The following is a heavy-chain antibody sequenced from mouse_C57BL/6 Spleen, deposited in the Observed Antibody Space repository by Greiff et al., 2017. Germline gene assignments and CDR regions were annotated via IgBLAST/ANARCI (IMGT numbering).Heavy chain of an antibody. Sequence: QVQLQQPGAELVKPGASVTLSCKASGYTFTSYWMHWVKQRPGQGLEWIGMIHPNSGSTNYNEKFKSKATLTVDKSSSTAYMQLSSLTSEDSAVYYCARSYYYGSSLDYGGQGTTLTVSS. D-gene: IGHD1-1*01. CDR1: GYTFTSYW. V-gene: IGHV1-64*01. J-gene: IGHJ2*01. CDR2: IHPNSGST. CDR3: ARSYYYGSSLDY.